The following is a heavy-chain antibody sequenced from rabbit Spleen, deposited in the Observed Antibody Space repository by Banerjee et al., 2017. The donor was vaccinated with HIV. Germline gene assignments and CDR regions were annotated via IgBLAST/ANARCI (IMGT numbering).Heavy chain of an antibody. CDR2: INTYTGKS. Sequence: QEQLEESGGDLVKPEGSLTLSCKASGFSFSDRDVMCWVRQAPGKGLEWNACINTYTGKSVYATWTKGRFTVSRTSSTTVTLQMTSLTAADTATYFCARDLLGVIGWNFYLWGQGTLVTVS. V-gene: IGHV1S45*01. CDR3: ARDLLGVIGWNFYL. J-gene: IGHJ4*01. CDR1: GFSFSDRDV. D-gene: IGHD1-1*01.